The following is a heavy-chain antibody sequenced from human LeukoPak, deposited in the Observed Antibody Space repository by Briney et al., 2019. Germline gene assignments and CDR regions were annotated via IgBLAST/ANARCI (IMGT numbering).Heavy chain of an antibody. D-gene: IGHD5-18*01. CDR2: INHSGGT. V-gene: IGHV4-34*01. Sequence: NPSETLSLTCAVYGGSFSGYYWSWIRQPPGKGLEWIGEINHSGGTNYNPSLKSRVTISVDTSKNQFSLKLSSVTAADTAVYYCARGLRYEYSYGTHYFDYWGQGTLVTVSS. J-gene: IGHJ4*02. CDR3: ARGLRYEYSYGTHYFDY. CDR1: GGSFSGYY.